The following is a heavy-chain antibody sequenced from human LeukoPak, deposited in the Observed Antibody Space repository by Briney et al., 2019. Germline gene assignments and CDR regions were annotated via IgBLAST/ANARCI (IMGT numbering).Heavy chain of an antibody. CDR3: ARSNGNYYYYYMDV. J-gene: IGHJ6*03. CDR2: ISSSSSYI. D-gene: IGHD4-11*01. V-gene: IGHV3-21*01. Sequence: PGGSLRLPCAASGFTFSSYSMNWVRQAPGKGLEWVSSISSSSSYIYYADSVKGRFTISRDNAKNSLYLQMNSLRAEDTAVYYCARSNGNYYYYYMDVWGKGTTVTVSS. CDR1: GFTFSSYS.